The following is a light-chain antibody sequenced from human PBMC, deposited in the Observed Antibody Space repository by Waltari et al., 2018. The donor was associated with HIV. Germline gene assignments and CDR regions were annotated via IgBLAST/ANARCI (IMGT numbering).Light chain of an antibody. CDR3: QQYNNWPPWT. CDR1: QSVSSN. J-gene: IGKJ1*01. V-gene: IGKV3-15*01. CDR2: GAF. Sequence: EIVMTQSPATLSVSPGERATLSCRASQSVSSNLAWYQQKPGQAPGLLIYGAFTRATGVPGRFSGSGSGTEFTLTISSLQSEDFALYYCQQYNNWPPWTFGQGTKVEIK.